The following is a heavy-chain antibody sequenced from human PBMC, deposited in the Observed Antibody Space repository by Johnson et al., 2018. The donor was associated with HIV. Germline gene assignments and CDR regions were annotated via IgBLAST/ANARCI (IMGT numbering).Heavy chain of an antibody. CDR2: IYSGGST. CDR1: KLTFSNYA. CDR3: ARDGLSGAFDI. Sequence: VQLVESGGDLVQPGGSLRLSCAASKLTFSNYAMTWVRQAPGKGLEWVSVIYSGGSTYYADSVKGRFTISRDNSKNTLYLQMNSLRAEDTAVYYCARDGLSGAFDIWGQGTMVTVSS. V-gene: IGHV3-66*01. J-gene: IGHJ3*02. D-gene: IGHD6-25*01.